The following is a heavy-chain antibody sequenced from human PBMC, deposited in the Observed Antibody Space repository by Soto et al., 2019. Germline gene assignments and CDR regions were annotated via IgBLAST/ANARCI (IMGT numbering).Heavy chain of an antibody. V-gene: IGHV4-34*01. CDR1: GGSISGYY. Sequence: PSETLSLTCTVSGGSISGYYWSWIRQPPGKGLEWIGEINHSGSTNYNPSLKSRVTISVDTSKNQFSLKLSSVTAADTAVYYCARDLQYWSGYYGRPGHYYYYMDVWGKGTTVTVSS. CDR3: ARDLQYWSGYYGRPGHYYYYMDV. CDR2: INHSGST. D-gene: IGHD3-3*01. J-gene: IGHJ6*03.